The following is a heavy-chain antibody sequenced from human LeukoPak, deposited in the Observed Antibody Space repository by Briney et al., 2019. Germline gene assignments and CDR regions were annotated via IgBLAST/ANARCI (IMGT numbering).Heavy chain of an antibody. CDR2: IISSSVSK. CDR1: GFTFSDYA. V-gene: IGHV3-21*01. D-gene: IGHD1-26*01. Sequence: GGSLRLSCAASGFTFSDYAVNWVRQAPGKGLEWLSSIISSSVSKFYADSVRGRFTISRDNAKQSLYLQMDDLRVEDTAIYYCGVAASSVSEFDSWGQGTLVRVSS. J-gene: IGHJ4*02. CDR3: GVAASSVSEFDS.